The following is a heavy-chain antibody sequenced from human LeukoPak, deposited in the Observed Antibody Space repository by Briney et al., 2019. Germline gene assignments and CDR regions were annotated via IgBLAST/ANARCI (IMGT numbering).Heavy chain of an antibody. CDR2: IIPIFGTA. CDR1: GGTFSSYA. CDR3: AREPARASNDAFDM. V-gene: IGHV1-69*06. Sequence: ASVKVSCKASGGTFSSYAISWVRQAPGQGLEWMGGIIPIFGTANYAQKFQGRVTITADKSTSTAYMELSSLRSEDTAVYYCAREPARASNDAFDMWGQGTMVTVSS. J-gene: IGHJ3*02.